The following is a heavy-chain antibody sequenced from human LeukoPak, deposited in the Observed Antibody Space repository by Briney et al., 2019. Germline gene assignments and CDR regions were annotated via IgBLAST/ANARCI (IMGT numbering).Heavy chain of an antibody. D-gene: IGHD6-19*01. CDR3: ARTTGAGGWDY. J-gene: IGHJ4*02. V-gene: IGHV4-4*07. Sequence: SETLSLTCTVFGGSITSYYWSWIRQPAGKGLEWIGRIYSSGSTNYNPSLKSRVTMSVDTSKNHFSLKLTSVTAADTAVYYCARTTGAGGWDYWGQGSLVTVSS. CDR2: IYSSGST. CDR1: GGSITSYY.